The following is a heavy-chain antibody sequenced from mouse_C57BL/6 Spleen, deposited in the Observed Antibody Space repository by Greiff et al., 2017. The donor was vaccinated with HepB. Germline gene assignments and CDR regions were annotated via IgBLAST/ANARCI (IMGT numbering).Heavy chain of an antibody. Sequence: EVKLVESGGGLVKPGGSLKLSCAASGFTFSSYTMSWVRQTPEKRLEWVATISGGGGNTYYPDSVKGRFTISRDNAKNTLYLQMSSLRSEDTALYYCARDHYYGSSSFAYWGQGTLVTVSA. V-gene: IGHV5-9*01. CDR1: GFTFSSYT. J-gene: IGHJ3*01. D-gene: IGHD1-1*01. CDR2: ISGGGGNT. CDR3: ARDHYYGSSSFAY.